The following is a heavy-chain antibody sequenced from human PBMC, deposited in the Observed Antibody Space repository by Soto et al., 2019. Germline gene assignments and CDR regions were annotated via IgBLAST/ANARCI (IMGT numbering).Heavy chain of an antibody. D-gene: IGHD4-17*01. CDR3: ARARLRAVYAFDF. Sequence: SLSLTCTLSGVSITSGAYYWTWFLQHPGKGLEWIGYIYYNGNTYFSPSLKSRLTISIDTSKNQFSLKLSSVTAADTAMYYCARARLRAVYAFDFWGQGTMVTVSS. J-gene: IGHJ3*01. V-gene: IGHV4-31*03. CDR2: IYYNGNT. CDR1: GVSITSGAYY.